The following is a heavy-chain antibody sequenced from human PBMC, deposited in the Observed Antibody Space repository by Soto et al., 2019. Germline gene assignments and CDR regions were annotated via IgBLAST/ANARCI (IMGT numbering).Heavy chain of an antibody. V-gene: IGHV3-21*01. CDR1: GFTFSSYN. CDR3: XXXXXXXNDS. Sequence: EVQLVESGGGLVKPGGSLRLSCAASGFTFSSYNMNWVRQAPGKGLEWVSSISGSSTYIYYADSVKGRFTISRDNAKXXXXXXXXXXXXXXXXXXXXXXXXXXXNDSWGQGTLVTVSS. J-gene: IGHJ4*02. CDR2: ISGSSTYI.